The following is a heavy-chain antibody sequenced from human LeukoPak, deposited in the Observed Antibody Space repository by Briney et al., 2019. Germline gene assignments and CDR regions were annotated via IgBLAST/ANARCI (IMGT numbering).Heavy chain of an antibody. J-gene: IGHJ4*02. CDR3: AREERYCGGDCYLFDD. Sequence: ASVKVSCKASGVTFRNNAISWVRQAPGQGLEWVGGIIPNFGTANYAQTFQGRVTITANESTTTVYMDLTSLRSEDTAVYYCAREERYCGGDCYLFDDWGQGTLVTVSS. V-gene: IGHV1-69*13. CDR2: IIPNFGTA. D-gene: IGHD2-21*02. CDR1: GVTFRNNA.